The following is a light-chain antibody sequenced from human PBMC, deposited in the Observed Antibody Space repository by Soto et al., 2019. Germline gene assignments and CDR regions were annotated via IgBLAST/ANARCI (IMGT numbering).Light chain of an antibody. CDR3: QHAYVAPYS. Sequence: DIQMTQSPSSVSASLGDTVTITCRASQGINVYLNWYQQKPGEVPKLLIYSASTLYSGVPSRFTGSGSETDFTLTIRSLQPEDYATYYCQHAYVAPYSFGQGTKVDI. V-gene: IGKV1-39*01. CDR1: QGINVY. CDR2: SAS. J-gene: IGKJ2*03.